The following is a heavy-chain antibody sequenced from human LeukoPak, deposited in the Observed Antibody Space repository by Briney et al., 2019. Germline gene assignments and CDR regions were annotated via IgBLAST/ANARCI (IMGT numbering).Heavy chain of an antibody. CDR2: INRSGST. V-gene: IGHV4-30-2*01. D-gene: IGHD3-16*02. Sequence: PSQTLSLTCTVSGGSISSGGYYWSWIRQPPGKGLEWIGEINRSGSTNYNPSLKSRVTISIDTSKNQFSLKLSSVTAADTAVYYCARERPLITFGGVIVIEDYWGQGTLVTVSS. CDR1: GGSISSGGYY. CDR3: ARERPLITFGGVIVIEDY. J-gene: IGHJ4*02.